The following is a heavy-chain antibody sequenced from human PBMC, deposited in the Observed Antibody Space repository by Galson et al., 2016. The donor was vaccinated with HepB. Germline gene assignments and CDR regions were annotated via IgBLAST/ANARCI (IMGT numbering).Heavy chain of an antibody. V-gene: IGHV4-39*01. CDR1: GGSISNRSYF. D-gene: IGHD1-1*01. CDR3: ARPTLTNRKAFDI. CDR2: IYYTGSH. J-gene: IGHJ3*02. Sequence: SETLSLTCNASGGSISNRSYFWAWIRQPPGKGLEWIGTIYYTGSHYYNPSLKSRVTISVDMSKNQFSLKLSSVTAADTAVYYCARPTLTNRKAFDIWGQGAMVTVSS.